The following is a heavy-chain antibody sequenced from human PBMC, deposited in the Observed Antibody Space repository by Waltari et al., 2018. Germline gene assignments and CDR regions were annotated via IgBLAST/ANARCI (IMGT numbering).Heavy chain of an antibody. J-gene: IGHJ3*02. CDR2: IKNKIDGGTI. V-gene: IGHV3-15*02. D-gene: IGHD7-27*01. CDR1: GFSFSNAW. Sequence: EVLLVEAGGSLVKPGGSLRLSCAGSGFSFSNAWMNWVRQAPGKGLDWVGRIKNKIDGGTIYYAAPLKGRFTISRDDSKNTLYLQMNSLKIEDTAVYYCTTRTWADGFDIWGQGTMVTVSS. CDR3: TTRTWADGFDI.